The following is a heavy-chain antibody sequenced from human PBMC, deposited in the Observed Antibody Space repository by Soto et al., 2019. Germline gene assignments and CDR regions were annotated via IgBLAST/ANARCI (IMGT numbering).Heavy chain of an antibody. J-gene: IGHJ5*02. D-gene: IGHD3-22*01. V-gene: IGHV1-69*06. Sequence: QVQLVQSGAEVKKPGSSVKVSCKASGGTFSSYAISWVRQAPGQGLEWMGGIIPIFGTANYAQKFQGRVTITADKPTSTAYMELSSLRSEDTAVYYCARRKWHYYDSSGYYRWGQGTLVTVSS. CDR1: GGTFSSYA. CDR3: ARRKWHYYDSSGYYR. CDR2: IIPIFGTA.